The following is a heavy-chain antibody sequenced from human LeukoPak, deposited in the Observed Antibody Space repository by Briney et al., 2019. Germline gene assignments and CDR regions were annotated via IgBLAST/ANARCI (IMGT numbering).Heavy chain of an antibody. CDR2: IYYSGST. CDR1: GGSISSSSYY. V-gene: IGHV4-39*07. CDR3: ARVSYYDSSGYYSFDY. J-gene: IGHJ4*02. Sequence: NPSETLSLTCTVSGGSISSSSYYWGWIRQPPGKGLEWIGSIYYSGSTYYNPSLKSRVTISVDTSKNQFSLKLSSVTAADTAVYYCARVSYYDSSGYYSFDYWGQGTLVTVSS. D-gene: IGHD3-22*01.